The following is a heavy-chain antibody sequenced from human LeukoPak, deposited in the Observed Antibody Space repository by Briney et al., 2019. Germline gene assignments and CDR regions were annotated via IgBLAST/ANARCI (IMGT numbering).Heavy chain of an antibody. CDR3: ARDMDSYGSSSGMDV. V-gene: IGHV4-59*01. Sequence: PSETLSLTCTVSGGSISSYYWSWIRQPPRKGLEWIGYIYYSGSTNYNPSLKSRVTISVDTSKNQFSLKLSSVTAADTAVYYCARDMDSYGSSSGMDVWGQGTTVTVSS. CDR1: GGSISSYY. CDR2: IYYSGST. D-gene: IGHD5-18*01. J-gene: IGHJ6*02.